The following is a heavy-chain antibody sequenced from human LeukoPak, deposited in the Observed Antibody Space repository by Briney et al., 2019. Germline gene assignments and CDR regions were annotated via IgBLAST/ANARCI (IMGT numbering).Heavy chain of an antibody. J-gene: IGHJ4*02. V-gene: IGHV3-64D*06. CDR2: ISSNGGST. CDR1: GFTFSSYA. D-gene: IGHD3-22*01. Sequence: PGGCLRLYCSASGFTFSSYAMHWVRQAPGKGLEYVSAISSNGGSTYYADAVKGRFTISRDNSKNPLYLQMRSLRAEDTAVYYCVKEQSDDSSGYWMEGAALDYWGQGTLVTVSS. CDR3: VKEQSDDSSGYWMEGAALDY.